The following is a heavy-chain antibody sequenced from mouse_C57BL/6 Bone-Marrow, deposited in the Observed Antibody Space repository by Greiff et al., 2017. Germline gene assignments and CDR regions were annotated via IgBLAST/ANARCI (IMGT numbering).Heavy chain of an antibody. CDR1: GYTFTSYW. Sequence: QVQLQQPGAELVKPGASVKVSCKASGYTFTSYWMHWVKQRPGQGLEWIGRIHPSDSDTNYNQKFKGKATLTVDKSSSTAYMQLSSLTSEGSAVCYWAMFGGPLGYFGVLGTGTTVTVSS. D-gene: IGHD1-1*02. CDR3: AMFGGPLGYFGV. CDR2: IHPSDSDT. J-gene: IGHJ1*03. V-gene: IGHV1-74*01.